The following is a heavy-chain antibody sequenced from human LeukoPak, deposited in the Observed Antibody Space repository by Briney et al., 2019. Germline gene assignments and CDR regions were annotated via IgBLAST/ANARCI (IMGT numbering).Heavy chain of an antibody. Sequence: PSETLSLTCTVAGGSIINYYWSWIRQPAGKGLEYIGRIYSTGNTNYNPSLNSRVTMAVDTSNNQLSLKLTSVTAADTALYFCARGPGYTGSYSFDYWGPGTLVTVSS. J-gene: IGHJ4*02. CDR1: GGSIINYY. CDR3: ARGPGYTGSYSFDY. D-gene: IGHD1-26*01. CDR2: IYSTGNT. V-gene: IGHV4-4*07.